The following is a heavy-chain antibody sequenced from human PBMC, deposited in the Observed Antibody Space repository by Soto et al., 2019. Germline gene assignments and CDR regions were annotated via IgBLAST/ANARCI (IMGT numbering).Heavy chain of an antibody. CDR2: IVVGSGNT. CDR3: AADLAAFYSSSWYLPLYYGMDV. CDR1: GFTFTSSA. D-gene: IGHD6-13*01. J-gene: IGHJ6*02. Sequence: ASVKVSCKASGFTFTSSAVQWVRQARGQRLEWIGWIVVGSGNTNYAQKFQERVTITRDMSTSTAYMELSSLRSEDTAVYYCAADLAAFYSSSWYLPLYYGMDVWGQGTTVTVSS. V-gene: IGHV1-58*01.